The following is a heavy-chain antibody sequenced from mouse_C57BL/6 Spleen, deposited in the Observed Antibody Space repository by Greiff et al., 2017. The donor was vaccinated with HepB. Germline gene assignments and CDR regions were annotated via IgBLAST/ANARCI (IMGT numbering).Heavy chain of an antibody. CDR2: ISYDGSN. CDR1: GYSITSGYY. Sequence: ESGPGLVKPSQSLSLTCSVTGYSITSGYYWNWIRQFPGNKLEWMGYISYDGSNNYNPSLKNRISITRDTSKNQFFLKLNSVTTEDTATYYCARGDYGPYFDVWGTGTTVTVSS. D-gene: IGHD2-4*01. CDR3: ARGDYGPYFDV. V-gene: IGHV3-6*01. J-gene: IGHJ1*03.